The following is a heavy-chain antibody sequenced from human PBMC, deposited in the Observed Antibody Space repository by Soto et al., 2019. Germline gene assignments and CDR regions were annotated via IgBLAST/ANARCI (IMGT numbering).Heavy chain of an antibody. CDR1: GFTFSSYT. D-gene: IGHD2-2*01. Sequence: PGGSLRLSCAASGFTFSSYTMNWVRQAPGKGLEWVPSITSSNNYYTYYADSVKGRFTISRDNAKNSLYLQMNSLRAEDTAVYYCARDFYATYRYFDLWGRGTLVTVSS. CDR2: ITSSNNYYT. V-gene: IGHV3-21*01. J-gene: IGHJ2*01. CDR3: ARDFYATYRYFDL.